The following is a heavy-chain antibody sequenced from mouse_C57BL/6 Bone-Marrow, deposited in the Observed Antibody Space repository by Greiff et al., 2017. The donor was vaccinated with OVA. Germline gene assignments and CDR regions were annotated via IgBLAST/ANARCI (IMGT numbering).Heavy chain of an antibody. Sequence: QVQLQQPGAELVRPGTSVKLSCKASGYTFSSYWMHWVKQRPGQGLEWIGVIDPSDSYTNYNQKFKGKATLTVDTSSSTAYMQLSSLTSEDSAVYYCADGYSYAMDYWGQGTSVTVSS. CDR3: ADGYSYAMDY. CDR1: GYTFSSYW. J-gene: IGHJ4*01. CDR2: IDPSDSYT. D-gene: IGHD2-3*01. V-gene: IGHV1-59*01.